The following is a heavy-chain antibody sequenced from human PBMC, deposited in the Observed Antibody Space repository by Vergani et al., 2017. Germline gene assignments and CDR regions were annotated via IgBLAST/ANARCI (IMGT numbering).Heavy chain of an antibody. D-gene: IGHD3-9*01. CDR1: GDSISSTNYY. Sequence: QLQLQESGPGLVKPSETLSLTCTVSGDSISSTNYYWSWIRQSPGKGLEWIGYIYSTGSTNYNPSLNSRVTMSVDTSKNQFSLKLRSVTAADTAVYFCARVMYRDEASTGYRLEGMDIWGQGTTVTISS. J-gene: IGHJ6*02. V-gene: IGHV4-61*01. CDR3: ARVMYRDEASTGYRLEGMDI. CDR2: IYSTGST.